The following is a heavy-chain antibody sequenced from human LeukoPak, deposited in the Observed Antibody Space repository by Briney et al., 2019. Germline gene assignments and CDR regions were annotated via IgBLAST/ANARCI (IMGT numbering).Heavy chain of an antibody. J-gene: IGHJ5*02. Sequence: SETLSLTCTVSGGSISSYYWSWIRQPPGKGLEWIGYIYYSGSTNYNPSLKSRVTISVDTSKNQFSLKLSSVTAADTAVYYCARADYIYGSWFDPWGQGTLVTVSS. CDR2: IYYSGST. V-gene: IGHV4-59*01. D-gene: IGHD3-10*01. CDR3: ARADYIYGSWFDP. CDR1: GGSISSYY.